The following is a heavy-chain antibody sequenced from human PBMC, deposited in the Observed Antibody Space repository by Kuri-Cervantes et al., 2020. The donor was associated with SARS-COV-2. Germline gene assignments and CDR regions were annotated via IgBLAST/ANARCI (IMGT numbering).Heavy chain of an antibody. CDR2: IYYSGST. Sequence: SETLSLTCTVSGGSITGGGHYWSWIRQHPGKGLEWIGYIYYSGSTYYNPSLKSRVTISVDTSKNQFSLKLSSVTAADTAVYYCARESEAAAAFDYWGQGTLVTVSS. D-gene: IGHD6-13*01. CDR1: GGSITGGGHY. V-gene: IGHV4-31*03. J-gene: IGHJ4*02. CDR3: ARESEAAAAFDY.